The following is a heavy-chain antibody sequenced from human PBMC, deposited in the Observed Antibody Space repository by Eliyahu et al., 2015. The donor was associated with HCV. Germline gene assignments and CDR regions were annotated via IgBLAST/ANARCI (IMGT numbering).Heavy chain of an antibody. CDR2: ISSSSSYI. J-gene: IGHJ4*02. V-gene: IGHV3-21*01. D-gene: IGHD3-22*01. Sequence: EVQLVESGGGLVKPGGSLRLSXAASGFTFSSYSMNWVRQAPGKGLEWVSSISSSSSYIYYADSVKGRFTISRDNAKNSLYLQMNSLRAEDTAVYYCARARTSDSSGYYGYWGQGTLVTVSS. CDR1: GFTFSSYS. CDR3: ARARTSDSSGYYGY.